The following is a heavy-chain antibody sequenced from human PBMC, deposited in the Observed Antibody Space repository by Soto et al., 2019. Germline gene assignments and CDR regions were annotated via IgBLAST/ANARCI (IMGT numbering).Heavy chain of an antibody. J-gene: IGHJ4*02. D-gene: IGHD2-2*01. V-gene: IGHV1-2*02. CDR1: GYTFTDYF. CDR3: ARDTNIPANAIHDGR. Sequence: VEMVQSGAEVKKPGASVRVSCKASGYTFTDYFIHWVRQAPGQGLEWMGWINPNSGGTNYAQEFQGRVTMTRDTSITPVYLDLSRLRSDDTATYYCARDTNIPANAIHDGRWGQGTLVTVSS. CDR2: INPNSGGT.